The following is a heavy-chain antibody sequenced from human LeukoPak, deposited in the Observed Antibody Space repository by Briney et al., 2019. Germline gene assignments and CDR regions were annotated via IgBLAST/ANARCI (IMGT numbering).Heavy chain of an antibody. CDR3: ARERDYYDSSAYVNWYLDL. CDR1: GFTFDDYA. J-gene: IGHJ2*01. Sequence: GRSLRLSCAASGFTFDDYAMNWVRQAPGKGLEWVSSISSSSDHIYYADSVKGRFTISRDNAKNSLYLQMNSLRAEDTAVYYCARERDYYDSSAYVNWYLDLWGRGTLVTVSS. D-gene: IGHD3-22*01. V-gene: IGHV3-21*01. CDR2: ISSSSDHI.